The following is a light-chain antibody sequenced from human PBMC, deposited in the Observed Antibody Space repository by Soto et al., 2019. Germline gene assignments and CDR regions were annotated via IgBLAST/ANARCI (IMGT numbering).Light chain of an antibody. CDR1: QSVSSN. V-gene: IGKV3D-15*01. J-gene: IGKJ4*01. CDR3: QQYNNWHPLT. CDR2: DAS. Sequence: EIVMTQSPATLSVSPGERVTLSCRASQSVSSNLAWYQQKPGQAPRLLIYDASTRATGIPARFSGSGSGTEFTLTISSLQSKDFAVYYCQQYNNWHPLTFGGGTKV.